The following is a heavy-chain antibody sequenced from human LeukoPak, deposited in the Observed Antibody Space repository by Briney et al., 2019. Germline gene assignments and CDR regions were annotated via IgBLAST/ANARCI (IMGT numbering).Heavy chain of an antibody. CDR1: GGSISSSTYY. J-gene: IGHJ5*02. Sequence: SETLSLTCTVSGGSISSSTYYWGWIRQPPGKGLEWIGSIYYSGSTYYNPSLKSRVTISVDTSKNQFSLKLSSVTAADTAVYYCARGRIQLWFNWFDPWGQGTLVTVSS. V-gene: IGHV4-39*07. CDR2: IYYSGST. CDR3: ARGRIQLWFNWFDP. D-gene: IGHD5-18*01.